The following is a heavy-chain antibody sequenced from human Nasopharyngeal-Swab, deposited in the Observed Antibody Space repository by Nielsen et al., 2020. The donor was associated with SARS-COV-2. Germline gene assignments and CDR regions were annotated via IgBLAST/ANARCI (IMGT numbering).Heavy chain of an antibody. D-gene: IGHD2-15*01. V-gene: IGHV1-8*01. CDR2: MNPNSGNT. CDR1: GYTFTSYD. CDR3: ARALPAIRRSGGSCYLIY. Sequence: ASLKVSCKASGYTFTSYDINWVRQATGQGLEWMRWMNPNSGNTGYAQKFQGRVTMTRNTSISTTYMELSSLRSEDTAVYYCARALPAIRRSGGSCYLIYWGQGTLVTVSS. J-gene: IGHJ4*02.